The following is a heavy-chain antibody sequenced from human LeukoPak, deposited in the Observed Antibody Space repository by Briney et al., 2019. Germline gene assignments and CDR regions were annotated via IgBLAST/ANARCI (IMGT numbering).Heavy chain of an antibody. V-gene: IGHV4-38-2*02. CDR1: GYSISSGYY. D-gene: IGHD3-22*01. Sequence: PSETLSLTCTVSGYSISSGYYWGWIRQPPGKGLEWIGNIYHTGSTYYNPSLKSRVTISLDTSKNQFSLRLSSVTAADTAVYYCARIRATRITMIVVALPGKYYFDYWGQGTLVTVSS. J-gene: IGHJ4*02. CDR3: ARIRATRITMIVVALPGKYYFDY. CDR2: IYHTGST.